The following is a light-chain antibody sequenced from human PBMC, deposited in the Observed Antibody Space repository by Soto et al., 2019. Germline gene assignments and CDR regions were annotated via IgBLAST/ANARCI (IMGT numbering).Light chain of an antibody. CDR3: QQAYGAPPT. CDR1: QSITTY. Sequence: DIQMTQSPSSLSASVGDRVTITCRASQSITTYLNWYQQTSGEAPKLLIYAAARLQTGVPSRFSGSVSGTDFTLTISSLQPEDFATYYCQQAYGAPPTFGQGTKVEIK. V-gene: IGKV1-39*01. J-gene: IGKJ1*01. CDR2: AAA.